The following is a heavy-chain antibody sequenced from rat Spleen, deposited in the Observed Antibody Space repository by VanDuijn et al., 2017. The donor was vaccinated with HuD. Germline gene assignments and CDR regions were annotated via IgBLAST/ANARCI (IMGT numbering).Heavy chain of an antibody. V-gene: IGHV5-19*01. Sequence: EVQLVESGGGLVRPGRSLKLSCAASGFTFSNYGTHWIRQTPTMGLEWVASISPSGGSSYYRDSVKGRFTISRDNAKSTLYLQMDSLKSEDTATYYCATAGARISRFAYWGQGTLVTVSS. CDR2: ISPSGGSS. CDR3: ATAGARISRFAY. D-gene: IGHD2-7*01. CDR1: GFTFSNYG. J-gene: IGHJ3*01.